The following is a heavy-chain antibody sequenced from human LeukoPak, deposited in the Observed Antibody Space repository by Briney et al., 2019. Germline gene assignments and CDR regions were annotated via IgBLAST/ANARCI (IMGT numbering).Heavy chain of an antibody. D-gene: IGHD3-22*01. J-gene: IGHJ3*02. V-gene: IGHV3-30*18. CDR3: AKDRGAYYYDSSGYYLDAFDI. Sequence: PGGSLRLSCAASGFTFSSYGMHWVRQAPGKGLEWVAVISYDGSNKYYADSVKGRFTISRDNSKNTLYLQMNSLRAEDTAVYYCAKDRGAYYYDSSGYYLDAFDIWGQGTMVTVSS. CDR2: ISYDGSNK. CDR1: GFTFSSYG.